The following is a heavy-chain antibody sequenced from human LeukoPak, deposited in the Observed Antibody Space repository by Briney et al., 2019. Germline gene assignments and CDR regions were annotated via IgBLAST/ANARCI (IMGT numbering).Heavy chain of an antibody. V-gene: IGHV1-18*01. J-gene: IGHJ4*02. D-gene: IGHD5-18*01. Sequence: ASVKVSCTASGYSFTSYGITWVRQAPGQGLEWMGWISTYDGDANYAQQLQGRVTMTTDTSTITAYMELGSLRSDDTAVYYCARAPSGFTYGPGDHWGQGTLVTVSS. CDR2: ISTYDGDA. CDR3: ARAPSGFTYGPGDH. CDR1: GYSFTSYG.